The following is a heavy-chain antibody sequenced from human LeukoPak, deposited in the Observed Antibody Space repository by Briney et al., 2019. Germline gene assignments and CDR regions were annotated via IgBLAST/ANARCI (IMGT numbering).Heavy chain of an antibody. CDR2: INPKSRAT. V-gene: IGHV1-2*02. Sequence: ASVEVSCKASGYTFTGYYMHWVRQAPGQGLEWMGWINPKSRATNYAQNFQGRVTLTGDTSISTAYMELSSLRSDDTAVYYCARGVDTAVIPYYYYYMDVWGIGTTVTVSS. CDR3: ARGVDTAVIPYYYYYMDV. CDR1: GYTFTGYY. J-gene: IGHJ6*03. D-gene: IGHD5-18*01.